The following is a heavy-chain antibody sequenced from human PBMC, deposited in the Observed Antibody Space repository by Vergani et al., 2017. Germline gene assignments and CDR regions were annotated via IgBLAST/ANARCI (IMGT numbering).Heavy chain of an antibody. CDR2: INPSSGGT. CDR1: GYTFSGYS. V-gene: IGHV1-2*02. D-gene: IGHD3-10*01. CDR3: ARFGGSDDFGPGYYYGMDV. Sequence: QVQLVQSGAEVKKPGASVKVSCKASGYTFSGYSMHWVRQAPGQGLEWMGWINPSSGGTNYAQKFQGRVTRSRDTSISTAYMELSRLRSDDTAVDYCARFGGSDDFGPGYYYGMDVWGQGTTVTVSS. J-gene: IGHJ6*02.